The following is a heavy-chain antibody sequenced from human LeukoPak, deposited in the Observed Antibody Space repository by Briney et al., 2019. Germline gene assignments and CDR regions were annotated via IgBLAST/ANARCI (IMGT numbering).Heavy chain of an antibody. CDR1: GYSFTSYW. CDR2: IYPGDSDS. V-gene: IGHV5-51*01. CDR3: TRSPDIDILTGFSRYYFDY. D-gene: IGHD3-9*01. J-gene: IGHJ4*02. Sequence: GESLKISCKGSGYSFTSYWIGWVRQVPGKGLEWMGIIYPGDSDSRYSPSFQGQVTMSVDKSISTAYLQWSSLKASDTAIYYCTRSPDIDILTGFSRYYFDYWGQGTLVTVSS.